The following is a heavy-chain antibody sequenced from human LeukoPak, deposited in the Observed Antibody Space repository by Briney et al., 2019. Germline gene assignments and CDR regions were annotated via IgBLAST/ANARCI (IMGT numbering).Heavy chain of an antibody. CDR3: AKDTGSTVAFDL. J-gene: IGHJ3*01. V-gene: IGHV3-23*01. CDR2: VSGNGDTT. D-gene: IGHD2-2*01. Sequence: PGGSLRLSCAASGFTFIKYAMSWVRQAPGRGLEWVSAVSGNGDTTYYADSVKGRFSVSRDTSKNRLYLQMSSLRDEDTAVYYCAKDTGSTVAFDLWGQGTMVTVSS. CDR1: GFTFIKYA.